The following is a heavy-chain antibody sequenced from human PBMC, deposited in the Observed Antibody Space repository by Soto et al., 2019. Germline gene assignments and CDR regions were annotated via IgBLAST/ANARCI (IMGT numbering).Heavy chain of an antibody. J-gene: IGHJ4*02. Sequence: PGGSLRLSCAGSGFTVSSNYMSWVRQAPGTGLEWVGNIMEDGSEKNYVDSVKGRFTISRDNAKNSLYLQMNSLRAEDTAVYYCARDKRDLRFLEWSYYFDYWGQGILVTVSS. CDR1: GFTVSSNY. D-gene: IGHD3-3*01. CDR3: ARDKRDLRFLEWSYYFDY. V-gene: IGHV3-7*01. CDR2: IMEDGSEK.